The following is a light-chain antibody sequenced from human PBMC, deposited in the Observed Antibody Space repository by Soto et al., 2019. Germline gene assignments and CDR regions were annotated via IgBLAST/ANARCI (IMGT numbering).Light chain of an antibody. Sequence: IQLTQSPSFLSASLGDRVTITCRASQDVTTYLAWYQQNPGKAPKLLIYAASTLQSGVPSRFSGSGSGTDFTLTISSLQPEDFATYYCQQLNSYPYSFGQGTKLEIK. V-gene: IGKV1-9*01. CDR1: QDVTTY. CDR3: QQLNSYPYS. CDR2: AAS. J-gene: IGKJ2*03.